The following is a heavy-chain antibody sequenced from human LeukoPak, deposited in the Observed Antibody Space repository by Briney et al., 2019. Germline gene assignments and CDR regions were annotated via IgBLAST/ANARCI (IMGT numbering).Heavy chain of an antibody. CDR3: AREGMVFVASSGYFMSHSWNLKAYDM. V-gene: IGHV3-7*01. CDR2: IKQDGSEK. J-gene: IGHJ3*02. CDR1: GFTFTTYW. D-gene: IGHD3-22*01. Sequence: GGSLRLSCTVSGFTFTTYWMSWVRQAPGKGVEWVANIKQDGSEKYYVDSVKGRFTISRDNAKNSLYLQMNSLRAEDTAVYYCAREGMVFVASSGYFMSHSWNLKAYDMWGQGTVVTVSA.